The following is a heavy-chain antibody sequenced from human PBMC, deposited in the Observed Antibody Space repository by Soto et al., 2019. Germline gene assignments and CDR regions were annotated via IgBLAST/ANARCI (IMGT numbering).Heavy chain of an antibody. CDR2: INHSGST. J-gene: IGHJ6*03. Sequence: SETLSLTCAVYGGSFRGYYLSWIRQPPGKGLEWIGEINHSGSTNYNPSLKSRVTISVDTSKNQFSLKLSSVTAADTAVYYCARGPYYYGSGSYYNKGRYYYYHYMDVWGKGTTVTVSS. CDR3: ARGPYYYGSGSYYNKGRYYYYHYMDV. CDR1: GGSFRGYY. V-gene: IGHV4-34*01. D-gene: IGHD3-10*01.